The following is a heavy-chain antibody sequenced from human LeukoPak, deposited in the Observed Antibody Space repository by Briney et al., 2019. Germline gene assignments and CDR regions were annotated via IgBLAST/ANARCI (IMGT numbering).Heavy chain of an antibody. Sequence: GRSLRLSCAASGFTFGNYAIHWVRQAPGKGLEWVAVISHDGNNNNYADSVKGRFTISRDNSKNTVYLQMNSLRADDTAVDYCARDQSSGWYELSWFDPWGQGTLVTVSS. CDR2: ISHDGNNN. CDR3: ARDQSSGWYELSWFDP. J-gene: IGHJ5*02. D-gene: IGHD6-19*01. V-gene: IGHV3-30-3*01. CDR1: GFTFGNYA.